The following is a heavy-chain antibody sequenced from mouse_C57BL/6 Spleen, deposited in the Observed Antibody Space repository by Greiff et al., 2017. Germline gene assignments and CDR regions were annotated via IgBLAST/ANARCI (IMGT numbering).Heavy chain of an antibody. CDR1: GYTFTSYW. CDR3: ARGRGYAD. V-gene: IGHV1-50*01. CDR2: IDPSDSYT. Sequence: QVQLQQPGAELVKPGASVKLSCKASGYTFTSYWMQWVKQRPGQGLEWIGEIDPSDSYTNYNQKFKGKATLTVDTSSSTAYMQLSSLTSEDTAVYYCARGRGYADWGHGTLVTVAA. J-gene: IGHJ3*01.